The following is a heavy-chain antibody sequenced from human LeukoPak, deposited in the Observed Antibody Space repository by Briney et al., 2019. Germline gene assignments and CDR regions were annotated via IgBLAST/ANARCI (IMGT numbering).Heavy chain of an antibody. CDR1: GYTFTSYY. CDR2: INPSGGST. CDR3: ARFSSIAAAFDY. J-gene: IGHJ4*02. V-gene: IGHV1-46*01. Sequence: GASVKVSCKASGYTFTSYYMHWVRQAPGQGLEWMGIINPSGGSTSYAQKFQGRVTMTRDMSTSTVYMELSSLRSEDTAVYYCARFSSIAAAFDYWGQGTLVTVSS. D-gene: IGHD6-13*01.